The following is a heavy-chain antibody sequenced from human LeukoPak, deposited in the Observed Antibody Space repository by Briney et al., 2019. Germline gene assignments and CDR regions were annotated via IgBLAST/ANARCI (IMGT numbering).Heavy chain of an antibody. J-gene: IGHJ4*02. V-gene: IGHV3-23*01. D-gene: IGHD1-14*01. CDR1: GFTFSSYA. Sequence: GGSLRLSCEASGFTFSSYAMSWVRQAPGKGLEWVSAIGSTVSNTYYADSVKGRFTISRDNSKNTLYLQMNSLRAEDTAVYYCAKHLTSSRCTDSWGQGTLVTVSS. CDR2: IGSTVSNT. CDR3: AKHLTSSRCTDS.